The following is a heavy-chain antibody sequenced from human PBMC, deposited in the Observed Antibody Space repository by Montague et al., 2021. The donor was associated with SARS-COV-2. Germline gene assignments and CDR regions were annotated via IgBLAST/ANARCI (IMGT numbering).Heavy chain of an antibody. D-gene: IGHD3-9*01. V-gene: IGHV3-9*01. Sequence: SLRLSCAASGFTFNNYAMHWVRQAPGKGLEWVSGISCNSGSIGYADSVKGRFTISRDNAKNSLYLQMNSLRAEDTALYYCAKDQGYDILTGYYPWGMDVWGQGTTVTVSS. J-gene: IGHJ6*02. CDR3: AKDQGYDILTGYYPWGMDV. CDR2: ISCNSGSI. CDR1: GFTFNNYA.